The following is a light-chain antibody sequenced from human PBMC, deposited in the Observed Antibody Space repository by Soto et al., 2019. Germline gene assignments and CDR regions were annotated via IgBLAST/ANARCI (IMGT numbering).Light chain of an antibody. J-gene: IGKJ1*01. Sequence: EIVLTQSPGTLSLSPGERATLSCRASQSVTGNYLAWYQQKPGQAPRLLMSGASSRATGTPDRFSGSGSGTDFTLTISRLEPEDFAVYYCQQYNNWPPETFGQGTKVDIK. V-gene: IGKV3-20*01. CDR1: QSVTGNY. CDR2: GAS. CDR3: QQYNNWPPET.